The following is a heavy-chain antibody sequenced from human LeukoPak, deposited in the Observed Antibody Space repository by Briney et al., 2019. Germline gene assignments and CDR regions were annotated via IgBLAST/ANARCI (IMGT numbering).Heavy chain of an antibody. Sequence: IPSETLSLTCTVSGGSISSYYWSWIRQPPGKGLEWIGYIYYSGSTNYNPSLKSRVTISVDTSKSQFSLRLSSVTAADTAVYYCARHYYGSGSFDYWGQGTLVTVSS. J-gene: IGHJ4*02. CDR2: IYYSGST. CDR1: GGSISSYY. V-gene: IGHV4-59*08. D-gene: IGHD3-10*01. CDR3: ARHYYGSGSFDY.